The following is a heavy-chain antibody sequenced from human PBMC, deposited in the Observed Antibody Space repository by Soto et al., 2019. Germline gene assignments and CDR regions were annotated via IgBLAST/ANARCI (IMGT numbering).Heavy chain of an antibody. D-gene: IGHD3-10*01. Sequence: EVQLVESGGGLVKPGGSLRLSCAASGFTFSSYSMNWVRQAPGKGLEWVSSISSSSSYIYYADSVKGRFTISRDHAKNSLYLQINSLRAEDTAVYNCATDKLPLMWFGEAFDIWGQGTMVTVSS. CDR1: GFTFSSYS. CDR2: ISSSSSYI. CDR3: ATDKLPLMWFGEAFDI. V-gene: IGHV3-21*01. J-gene: IGHJ3*02.